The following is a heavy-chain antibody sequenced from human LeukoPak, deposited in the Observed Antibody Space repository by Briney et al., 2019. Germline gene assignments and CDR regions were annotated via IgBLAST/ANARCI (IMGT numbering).Heavy chain of an antibody. CDR2: HYWNNDK. V-gene: IGHV2-5*01. CDR1: GFSLRTTGVA. J-gene: IGHJ4*02. Sequence: SGPTLVKPTQTLTLTCTFSGFSLRTTGVAVSWIRQPPGKALEWLAVHYWNNDKSYSPSLKNRLTITNDTSKNQVVLRMTNMDPVDTATYYCAHKGRGSGSYTMWGQGTLVTVSS. CDR3: AHKGRGSGSYTM. D-gene: IGHD3-10*01.